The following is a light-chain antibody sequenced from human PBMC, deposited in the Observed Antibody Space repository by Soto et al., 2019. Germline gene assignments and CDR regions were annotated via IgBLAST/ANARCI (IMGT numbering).Light chain of an antibody. J-gene: IGLJ2*01. Sequence: QSALTQPASLSGSPGQSITISCTGTTDDIGRYSFVSWYEQHPGKAPKLIIYQASHRPSGVSDRFSGSKSGTTASLTISGLQPEDEADYYCSSFTADTTVVFGGGTKLTVL. CDR1: TDDIGRYSF. V-gene: IGLV2-14*01. CDR3: SSFTADTTVV. CDR2: QAS.